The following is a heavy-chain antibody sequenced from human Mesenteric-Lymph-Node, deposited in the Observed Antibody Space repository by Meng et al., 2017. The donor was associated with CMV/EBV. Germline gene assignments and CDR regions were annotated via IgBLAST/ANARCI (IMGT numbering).Heavy chain of an antibody. Sequence: GESLKISCAASGFTFSNYVMSWVRQAPGKGLEWVSIIYSGGVATNYADSVKGRFTISRDNSKNTLYLQMNSLRTEDTAIYYCGKGSRSTSWYYFDYWGQGTLVTVSS. J-gene: IGHJ4*02. D-gene: IGHD6-13*01. CDR1: GFTFSNYV. CDR3: GKGSRSTSWYYFDY. CDR2: IYSGGVAT. V-gene: IGHV3-23*03.